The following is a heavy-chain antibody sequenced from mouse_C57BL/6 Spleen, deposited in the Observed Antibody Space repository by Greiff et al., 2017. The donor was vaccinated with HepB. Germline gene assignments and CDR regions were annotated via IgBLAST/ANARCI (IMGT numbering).Heavy chain of an antibody. CDR2: ISSGSSTI. J-gene: IGHJ2*01. CDR3: ARRYGSSYYFDY. V-gene: IGHV5-17*01. CDR1: GFTFSDYG. Sequence: DVKLVESRGGLVKPGGSLKLSCAASGFTFSDYGMHWVRQAPEKGLEWVAYISSGSSTIYYADTVKGRFTISRDNAKNTLFLQMTSLRSEDTAMYYCARRYGSSYYFDYWGQGTTLTVSS. D-gene: IGHD1-1*01.